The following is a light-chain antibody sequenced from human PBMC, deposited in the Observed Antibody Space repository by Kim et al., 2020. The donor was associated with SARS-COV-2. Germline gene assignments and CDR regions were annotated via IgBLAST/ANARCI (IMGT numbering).Light chain of an antibody. CDR3: QQYNSTPWT. CDR1: QSISSW. J-gene: IGKJ1*01. CDR2: KAS. Sequence: DIQMTQSPSTLSASVGDRVTITCRASQSISSWLVWYQQKPGKAPKLLIYKASSLESGVPSRFSGSGSGTEFTLTISSLQPDDFATYYCQQYNSTPWTFGQGTTVDIK. V-gene: IGKV1-5*03.